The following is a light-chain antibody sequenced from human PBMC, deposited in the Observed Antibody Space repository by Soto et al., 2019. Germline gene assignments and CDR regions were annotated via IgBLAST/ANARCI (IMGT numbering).Light chain of an antibody. J-gene: IGKJ2*01. CDR2: WAS. Sequence: DIVMTQSPDSLAVSLGERATINCKSSQSVLYSTNNKNYLAWYQQKPGQPPKLLIYWASTRQSGVPDRFSGSGSGTDFTLTINSLQAEDVAVYYCQQYYSIPGHFGQGTKLEIK. CDR1: QSVLYSTNNKNY. V-gene: IGKV4-1*01. CDR3: QQYYSIPGH.